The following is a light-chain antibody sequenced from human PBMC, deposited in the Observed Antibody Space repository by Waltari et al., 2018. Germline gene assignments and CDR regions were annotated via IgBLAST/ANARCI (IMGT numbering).Light chain of an antibody. CDR1: ALSTTY. J-gene: IGLJ2*01. Sequence: SYALTQPPSVSVSPGQTASITCSGHALSTTYAYWYHQKSGQAPVLVIFEDSKRPSGIPERISGSSSGTMATLTLSGAQLEDEGDYYCLSPDSSGTYVVFGGGTKLTVL. CDR2: EDS. V-gene: IGLV3-10*01. CDR3: LSPDSSGTYVV.